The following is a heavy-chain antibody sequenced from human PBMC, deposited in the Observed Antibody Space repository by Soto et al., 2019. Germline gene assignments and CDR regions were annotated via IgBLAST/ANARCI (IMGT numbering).Heavy chain of an antibody. J-gene: IGHJ4*02. CDR2: ITPAGGYI. CDR1: GYTFTRYS. CDR3: ATENLPPSGSYYDF. Sequence: ASVKVSCKASGYTFTRYSIHWVRQAPGQRLEWMGWITPAGGYIDYSQHFQGRVTISRDTSANTAYMELNSLRSEDTAVYYCATENLPPSGSYYDFWGQGTLVTVSS. V-gene: IGHV1-3*01. D-gene: IGHD1-26*01.